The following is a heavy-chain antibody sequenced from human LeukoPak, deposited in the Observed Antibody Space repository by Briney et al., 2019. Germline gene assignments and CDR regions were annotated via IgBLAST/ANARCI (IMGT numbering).Heavy chain of an antibody. J-gene: IGHJ6*02. V-gene: IGHV3-7*01. Sequence: TGGSLRLSCAASGFTFSSYWMSWVRQAPGKGLEWVANIKQDGSEKYYVDSVKGRFTISRDNAKNSLYLQMNSLRAEDTAVYYCARDWPDNLVVVPAVNSYGMDVWGQGTTVTVSS. D-gene: IGHD2-2*01. CDR1: GFTFSSYW. CDR2: IKQDGSEK. CDR3: ARDWPDNLVVVPAVNSYGMDV.